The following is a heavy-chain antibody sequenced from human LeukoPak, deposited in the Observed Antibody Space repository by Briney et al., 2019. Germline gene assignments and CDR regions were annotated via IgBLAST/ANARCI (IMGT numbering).Heavy chain of an antibody. D-gene: IGHD3-3*01. J-gene: IGHJ4*02. Sequence: GRSLRLSCAASGFTFDDDAMHWVRQAPGKGLGWVSGISWNSGSIGYADSVKGRFTISRDNAKNSLYLQMNSLRAEDTALYYCAKDDTDFWSGYYDYWGQGTLVTVSS. CDR3: AKDDTDFWSGYYDY. CDR2: ISWNSGSI. V-gene: IGHV3-9*01. CDR1: GFTFDDDA.